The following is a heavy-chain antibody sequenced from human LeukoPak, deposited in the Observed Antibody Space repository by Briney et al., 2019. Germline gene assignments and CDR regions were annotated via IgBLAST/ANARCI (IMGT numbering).Heavy chain of an antibody. CDR1: GFTFSSYG. CDR2: ISGSGGST. V-gene: IGHV3-23*01. D-gene: IGHD3-10*01. J-gene: IGHJ6*03. CDR3: AKGGRVPGITMVRGVKNYYYMDV. Sequence: GGTLRLSCAASGFTFSSYGMSWVRQAPGKGLEWVSAISGSGGSTYYADSVKGRFTISRDNSKNTLYLQMNSLRAEDTAVYYCAKGGRVPGITMVRGVKNYYYMDVWGKGTTVTISS.